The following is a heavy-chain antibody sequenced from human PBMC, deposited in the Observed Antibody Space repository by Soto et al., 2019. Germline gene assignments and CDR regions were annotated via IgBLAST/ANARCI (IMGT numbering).Heavy chain of an antibody. CDR2: INHSGRT. Sequence: QVQLQQWGAGLLKPSETLSLTCAVYGGSFSGYYWSWIRQPPGKGLEWIGEINHSGRTNYNPSLKIRVTISVDTSKNQFSLKLSSVTAADTTVYYCARAGYHATSVRYWGQGNLVTVSS. D-gene: IGHD5-12*01. V-gene: IGHV4-34*01. CDR3: ARAGYHATSVRY. CDR1: GGSFSGYY. J-gene: IGHJ4*02.